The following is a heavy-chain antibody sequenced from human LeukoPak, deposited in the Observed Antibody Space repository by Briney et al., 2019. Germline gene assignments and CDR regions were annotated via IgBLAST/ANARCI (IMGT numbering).Heavy chain of an antibody. D-gene: IGHD2-15*01. J-gene: IGHJ4*02. CDR3: ASSPTSECSGGNCYSY. CDR1: GYTFTGYY. CDR2: INPNSGGT. Sequence: GASVKVSCKASGYTFTGYYMHWVRQAPGQGLEWMGWINPNSGGTNYVQKFQGRVTMTRDTSITTAYMQLSRLRSDDTAVYYCASSPTSECSGGNCYSYWGQGTLVTVSS. V-gene: IGHV1-2*02.